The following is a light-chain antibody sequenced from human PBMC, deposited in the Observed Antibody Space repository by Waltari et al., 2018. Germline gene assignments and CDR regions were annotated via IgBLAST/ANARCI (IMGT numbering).Light chain of an antibody. Sequence: QSVLTQPPSMSGTPGQRVTISCPGRSSNLERNPLNWYQQVPGTAPKVLIYRNNQRPSGFPDRFSGSKSGTSASLAISGLQSEDEADYHCAAWDDSLGGPVFGGGTTLTVL. CDR3: AAWDDSLGGPV. J-gene: IGLJ2*01. V-gene: IGLV1-44*01. CDR2: RNN. CDR1: SSNLERNP.